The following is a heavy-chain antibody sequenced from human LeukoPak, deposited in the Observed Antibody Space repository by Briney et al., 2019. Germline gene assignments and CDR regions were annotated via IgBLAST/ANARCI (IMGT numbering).Heavy chain of an antibody. CDR1: GGSISSYY. J-gene: IGHJ3*02. Sequence: PSETLSLTCTVSGGSISSYYWSWIRQPPGKGLEWIGYIYYSGSTNYNPSLKSRVTISVDTSKNQFSLKLSSVTAADTAVYYCARSAASRAFDIWGQGTMVTVSS. CDR2: IYYSGST. V-gene: IGHV4-59*12. D-gene: IGHD6-13*01. CDR3: ARSAASRAFDI.